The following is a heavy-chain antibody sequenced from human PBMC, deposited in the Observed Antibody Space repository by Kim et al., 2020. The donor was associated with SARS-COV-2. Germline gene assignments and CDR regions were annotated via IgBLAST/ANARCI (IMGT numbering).Heavy chain of an antibody. CDR1: GFDFSSYS. V-gene: IGHV3-21*01. D-gene: IGHD3-22*01. Sequence: GGSLRLSCAASGFDFSSYSMNWVRQAPGKGLEWVSSVSSTSGYIYYADSVKGRFTISRDNAYNSLYLQMNSLRAEDTAVHYCVRDTRMIVAPYFYYGMDV. CDR2: VSSTSGYI. CDR3: VRDTRMIVAPYFYYGMDV. J-gene: IGHJ6*01.